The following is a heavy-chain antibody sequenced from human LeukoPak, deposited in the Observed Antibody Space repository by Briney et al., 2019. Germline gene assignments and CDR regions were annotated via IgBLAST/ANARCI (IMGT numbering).Heavy chain of an antibody. D-gene: IGHD3-10*01. Sequence: ASVKVSCKVSGYTLTELSMHWLRQPPGKGLEWMGGFDPEDGETIYAQKFQGRVTITEDTSTDTAYMELSRMRSEETAVYYCATVNRYYYGSGSYPYWGQGTLVTVSS. V-gene: IGHV1-24*01. CDR3: ATVNRYYYGSGSYPY. CDR1: GYTLTELS. CDR2: FDPEDGET. J-gene: IGHJ4*02.